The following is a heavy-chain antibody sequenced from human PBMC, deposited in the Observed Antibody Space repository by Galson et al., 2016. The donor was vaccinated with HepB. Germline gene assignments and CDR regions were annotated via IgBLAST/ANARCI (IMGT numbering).Heavy chain of an antibody. V-gene: IGHV3-9*01. D-gene: IGHD2-8*01. CDR1: GFIFGEYA. Sequence: AASGFIFGEYAMHWVRQAPGKGLEWVSGITWNSGAIAYADSVKGRFTISRDNAKNTLYLQMNSLRGDDTALYYCAKDKVSFYYYGMDVWGQGTTVTVSS. CDR2: ITWNSGAI. J-gene: IGHJ6*02. CDR3: AKDKVSFYYYGMDV.